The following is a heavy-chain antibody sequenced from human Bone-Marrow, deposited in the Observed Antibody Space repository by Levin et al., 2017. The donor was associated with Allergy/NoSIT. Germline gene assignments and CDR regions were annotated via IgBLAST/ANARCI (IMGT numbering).Heavy chain of an antibody. CDR2: INHSGST. V-gene: IGHV4-34*01. Sequence: SQTLSLTCAVYGGSFSGYYWSWIRQPPGKGLEWIGEINHSGSTNYNPSLKSRVTISVDTSKNQFSLKLSSVTAADTAVYYCARGLAYIVVVPAARNYGMDVWGQGTTVTVSS. D-gene: IGHD2-2*01. CDR3: ARGLAYIVVVPAARNYGMDV. CDR1: GGSFSGYY. J-gene: IGHJ6*02.